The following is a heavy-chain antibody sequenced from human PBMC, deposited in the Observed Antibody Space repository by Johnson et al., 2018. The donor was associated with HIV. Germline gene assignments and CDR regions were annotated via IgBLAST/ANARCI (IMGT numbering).Heavy chain of an antibody. J-gene: IGHJ3*02. Sequence: VQLVDSGGGLVKPGGSLRLSCVASGFRFSDHYMSWIRQAPVKGLDWVSYISSSGTTIYSADSVKGRFTTSRDNTNNSLYLQMNSLKADDTAVYYCARSKDCSVGTCPDGLDIWGQGTMVIVSS. D-gene: IGHD2-15*01. CDR2: ISSSGTTI. V-gene: IGHV3-11*04. CDR3: ARSKDCSVGTCPDGLDI. CDR1: GFRFSDHY.